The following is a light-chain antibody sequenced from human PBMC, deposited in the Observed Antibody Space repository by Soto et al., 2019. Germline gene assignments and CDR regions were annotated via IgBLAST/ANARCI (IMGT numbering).Light chain of an antibody. J-gene: IGLJ2*01. V-gene: IGLV2-23*01. CDR2: EGN. Sequence: QSVLTQPASVSGSPGQSITISCTGTSSDVGGYNYVSWYQQHPGKAPKLMIYEGNKRPSGVSNRFSASKSGNTASLTISGLQAEDEADYYCCAYAGSNTLVFGGGTKLTVL. CDR3: CAYAGSNTLV. CDR1: SSDVGGYNY.